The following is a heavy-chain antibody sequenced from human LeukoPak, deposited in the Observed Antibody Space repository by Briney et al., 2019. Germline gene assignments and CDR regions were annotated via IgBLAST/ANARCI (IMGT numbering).Heavy chain of an antibody. J-gene: IGHJ5*02. CDR3: AKRQGPHSGSYDYFDP. CDR1: GGSISSYY. V-gene: IGHV4-4*09. D-gene: IGHD1-26*01. CDR2: IHSSGYT. Sequence: SETLSLTCTVSGGSISSYYWSWIRQPPGQGLEWIAYIHSSGYTNYNPSLQSRVTISVDTSKNQFSLKVSSVTAADTAVYYCAKRQGPHSGSYDYFDPWGQGTLVTVSS.